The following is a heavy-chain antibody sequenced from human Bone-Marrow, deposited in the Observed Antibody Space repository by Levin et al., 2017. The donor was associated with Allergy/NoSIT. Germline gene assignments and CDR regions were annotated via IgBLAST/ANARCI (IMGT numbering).Heavy chain of an antibody. V-gene: IGHV3-53*01. CDR3: ATSTVNSYYYYHGLDV. D-gene: IGHD1/OR15-1a*01. CDR1: GFSVSLKF. J-gene: IGHJ6*02. Sequence: PGGSLRLSCAVSGFSVSLKFMSWVRQAPGKGLEWVSVLNSGGDTIYADSVKGRFTISRDNSRNTLYLQINSLRAEDTAVYYCATSTVNSYYYYHGLDVWGQGTTVTFSS. CDR2: LNSGGDT.